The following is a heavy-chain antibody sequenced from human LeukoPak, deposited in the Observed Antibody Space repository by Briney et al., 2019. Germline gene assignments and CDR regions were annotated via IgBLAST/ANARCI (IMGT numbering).Heavy chain of an antibody. Sequence: GGSLRLSCAASGFTFSNCWMSWVRQAPGKGLEWVANIKQDGSEEYYVDSVKGRFTISRVNAENSLFLQMNSLRVEDTAVYYCARGPLGYGSVTSCQFDYWGQGTLVTVSS. CDR2: IKQDGSEE. J-gene: IGHJ4*02. CDR1: GFTFSNCW. V-gene: IGHV3-7*01. CDR3: ARGPLGYGSVTSCQFDY. D-gene: IGHD2-2*01.